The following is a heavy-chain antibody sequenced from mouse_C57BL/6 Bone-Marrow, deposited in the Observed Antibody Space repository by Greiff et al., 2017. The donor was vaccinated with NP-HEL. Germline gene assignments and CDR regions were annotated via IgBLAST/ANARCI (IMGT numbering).Heavy chain of an antibody. CDR1: GYAFTNYL. D-gene: IGHD1-1*02. Sequence: VQLQQSGAELVRPGTSVKVSCKASGYAFTNYLIEWVKQRPGQGLEWIGVINPGSGGTNYNEKFKGKATLTADKSSSTAYMQLSSLTSEDAAVDYCAGRENYGPWYFDVWGTGTTVTVSS. CDR3: AGRENYGPWYFDV. V-gene: IGHV1-54*01. J-gene: IGHJ1*03. CDR2: INPGSGGT.